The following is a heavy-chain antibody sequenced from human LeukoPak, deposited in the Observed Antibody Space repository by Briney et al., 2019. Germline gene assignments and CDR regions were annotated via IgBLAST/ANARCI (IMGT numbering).Heavy chain of an antibody. CDR3: ATCKAAAGRRNWFDP. V-gene: IGHV4-30-4*08. Sequence: PSETLSLTCAVYGGSFSGYYWSWIRQSPGKGLEWIGYIYYSGSTYYNPSLKSRVTISVDTSKNQFSLKLSSVTAADTAVYYCATCKAAAGRRNWFDPWGQGTLVTVSS. CDR2: IYYSGST. D-gene: IGHD6-13*01. CDR1: GGSFSGYY. J-gene: IGHJ5*02.